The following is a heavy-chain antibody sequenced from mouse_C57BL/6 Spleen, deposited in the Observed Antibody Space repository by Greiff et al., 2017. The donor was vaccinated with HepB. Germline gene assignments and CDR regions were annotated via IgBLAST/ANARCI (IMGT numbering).Heavy chain of an antibody. Sequence: EVKLQQSGPELVKPGASVKISCKASGYSFTGYYMNWVKQSPEKSLEWIGEINPSTGGTTYNQKFKAKATLTVDKSSSTAYMQLKSLTSEDSAVYYCARLGRGYFDAWGTGTTVTVSS. D-gene: IGHD4-1*01. CDR1: GYSFTGYY. J-gene: IGHJ1*03. V-gene: IGHV1-42*01. CDR3: ARLGRGYFDA. CDR2: INPSTGGT.